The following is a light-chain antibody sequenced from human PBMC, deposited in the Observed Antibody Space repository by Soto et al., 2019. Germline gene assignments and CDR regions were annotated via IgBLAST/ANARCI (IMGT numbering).Light chain of an antibody. CDR3: QHYSSSPPAIT. J-gene: IGKJ5*01. V-gene: IGKV4-1*01. CDR2: WAS. CDR1: QSVLYSSNNKNY. Sequence: DIVMTQSPDSLAVSLGERATINCKSSQSVLYSSNNKNYLAWYQQKPGQPPKLLIYWASTRESGVPDRFSGGGSGTDFTLTISRLEPEDFAVYYCQHYSSSPPAITFGQGTRLEIK.